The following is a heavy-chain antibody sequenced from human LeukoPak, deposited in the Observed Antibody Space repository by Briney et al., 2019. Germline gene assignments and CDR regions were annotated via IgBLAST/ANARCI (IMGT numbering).Heavy chain of an antibody. Sequence: GGSLRLSCAASGFTFSSYAMHWVRQVPGKGLEWVAVISYDGSNKYYADSVKGRFTISRDNSKNTLYLQMNSLRAEDTAVYYCARRTTGTTDDAFDIWGQGTMVTVSS. V-gene: IGHV3-30*01. CDR2: ISYDGSNK. CDR1: GFTFSSYA. D-gene: IGHD1-1*01. CDR3: ARRTTGTTDDAFDI. J-gene: IGHJ3*02.